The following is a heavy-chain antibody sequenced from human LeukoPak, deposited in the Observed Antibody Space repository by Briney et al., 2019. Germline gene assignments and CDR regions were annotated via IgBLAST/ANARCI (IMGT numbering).Heavy chain of an antibody. CDR1: GGSISSYY. CDR3: ARGGSRQYFQH. J-gene: IGHJ1*01. Sequence: SETLSLTCTVSGGSISSYYWSWIRQPPGKGLEWIGYIYYSGSTNYNPSLKSRVTISVDTSKNQFSLKLSSVTAADTAVYHCARGGSRQYFQHWGQGTLVTVSS. CDR2: IYYSGST. V-gene: IGHV4-59*01. D-gene: IGHD6-25*01.